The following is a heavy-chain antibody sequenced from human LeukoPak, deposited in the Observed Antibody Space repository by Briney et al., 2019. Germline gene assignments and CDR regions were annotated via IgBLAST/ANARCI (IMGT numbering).Heavy chain of an antibody. CDR1: GPSFISYA. V-gene: IGHV3-23*01. Sequence: GRCLSLARAVFGPSFISYAIRSARPPPGDWLEWVTASSGSAGGTDYANSVKGRFTISRDNSKNTLYLQMNSVRAEDTAVYYCAKGEQWLVLYFQHWGQGTLVIVSS. J-gene: IGHJ1*01. CDR3: AKGEQWLVLYFQH. CDR2: SSGSAGGT. D-gene: IGHD6-19*01.